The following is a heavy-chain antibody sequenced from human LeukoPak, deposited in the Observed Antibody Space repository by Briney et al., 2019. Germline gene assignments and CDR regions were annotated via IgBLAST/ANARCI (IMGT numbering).Heavy chain of an antibody. CDR3: AKDQTGPAHIREDIVVVPAAIPLQNPGAFDI. CDR1: GFTFSSYA. D-gene: IGHD2-2*02. CDR2: ISGSGGST. V-gene: IGHV3-23*01. Sequence: GGSLRLSCAASGFTFSSYAMSWVRQAPGKGLEWVSAISGSGGSTYYADSVKGRFTISRDNSKNTLYLQMNSLRAEDTAVYYCAKDQTGPAHIREDIVVVPAAIPLQNPGAFDIWGQGTMVTVSS. J-gene: IGHJ3*02.